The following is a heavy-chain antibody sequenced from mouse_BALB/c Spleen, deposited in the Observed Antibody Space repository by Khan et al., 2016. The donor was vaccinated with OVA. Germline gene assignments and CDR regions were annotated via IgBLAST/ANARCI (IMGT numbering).Heavy chain of an antibody. CDR2: IDHFNGLT. Sequence: VQLQQSGPELMKPGASVKISCKASGYSFNSYYMHWVKQSHGKSLEWIGYIDHFNGLTSYNQKFKGKATLTVDKSSSTAYMHLSSLTSEDSAVYYCARSLFAYWGQGTLVTVSA. CDR3: ARSLFAY. V-gene: IGHV1-31*01. J-gene: IGHJ3*01. CDR1: GYSFNSYY.